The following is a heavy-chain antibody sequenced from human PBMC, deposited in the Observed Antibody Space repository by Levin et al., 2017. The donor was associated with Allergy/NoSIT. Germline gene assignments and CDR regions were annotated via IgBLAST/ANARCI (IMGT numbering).Heavy chain of an antibody. CDR1: GFTFSSYA. D-gene: IGHD3-9*01. Sequence: LSLTCAASGFTFSSYAMSWVRQAPGKGLEWVSAISGSGGSTYYADSVKGRFTISRDNSKNTLYLQMNSLRAEDTAVYYCAKLRVLRYFDWLSDFDYWGQGTLVTVSS. V-gene: IGHV3-23*01. CDR2: ISGSGGST. J-gene: IGHJ4*02. CDR3: AKLRVLRYFDWLSDFDY.